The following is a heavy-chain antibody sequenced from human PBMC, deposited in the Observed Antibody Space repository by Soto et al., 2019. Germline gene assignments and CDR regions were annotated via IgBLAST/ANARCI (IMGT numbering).Heavy chain of an antibody. Sequence: SETMSLTCSFLGDSVTSHYLPWIRQSPEKGLEWIGYMHYTGFSHYNPSPKSRLTISVDKSKNQFTLQLTSVTVADTAVYYCATSYGNALYTYWGQGTQVPGSS. CDR1: GDSVTSHY. CDR3: ATSYGNALYTY. CDR2: MHYTGFS. V-gene: IGHV4-59*02. D-gene: IGHD2-8*01. J-gene: IGHJ4*02.